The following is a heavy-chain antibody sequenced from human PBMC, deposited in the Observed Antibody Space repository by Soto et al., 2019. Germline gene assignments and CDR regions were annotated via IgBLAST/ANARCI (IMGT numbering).Heavy chain of an antibody. CDR3: ARDCAGYSSGWYQRGGFDY. Sequence: QVQLVESGGGVVQPGRSLRLSCAASGFTFSSYGMHWVRQASGKGLEWVAVIWYDGSKKYYADSVKVRFTISRDNSKNTLYLQMNSLRAEDTAVYYCARDCAGYSSGWYQRGGFDYWGQGTLVTVSS. CDR1: GFTFSSYG. D-gene: IGHD6-19*01. J-gene: IGHJ4*02. CDR2: IWYDGSKK. V-gene: IGHV3-33*01.